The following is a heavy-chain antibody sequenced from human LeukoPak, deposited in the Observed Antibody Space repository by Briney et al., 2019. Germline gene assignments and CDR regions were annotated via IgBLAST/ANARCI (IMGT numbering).Heavy chain of an antibody. Sequence: SVKVSCKASGGTFSSYAISWVRQAPGQGLEWMGGNIPIFGTANYAQKFQGRVTITADESTSTAYMELSSLRSEDTAVYYCAREFVGGPAAGVYYYYYGMDVWGQGTAVTVSS. CDR3: AREFVGGPAAGVYYYYYGMDV. CDR1: GGTFSSYA. V-gene: IGHV1-69*13. J-gene: IGHJ6*02. CDR2: NIPIFGTA. D-gene: IGHD6-13*01.